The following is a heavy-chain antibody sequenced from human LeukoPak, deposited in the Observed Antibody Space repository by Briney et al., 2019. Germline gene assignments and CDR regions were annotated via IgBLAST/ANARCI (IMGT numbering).Heavy chain of an antibody. V-gene: IGHV3-23*01. D-gene: IGHD1-26*01. CDR1: GLTFSSYT. J-gene: IGHJ4*02. CDR2: IGGSGYST. Sequence: GGSLRLSCAASGLTFSSYTMSWVRQAPGKGLEWISGIGGSGYSTYYADSVKGRFTISRDNSKNTLYLQMNGLRAEDTAVYYCAKDRGPGADFDYWGQGTLVTVSS. CDR3: AKDRGPGADFDY.